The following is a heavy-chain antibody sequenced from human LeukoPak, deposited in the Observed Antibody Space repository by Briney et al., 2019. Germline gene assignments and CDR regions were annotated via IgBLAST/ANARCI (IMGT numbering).Heavy chain of an antibody. CDR2: ISNSGSIT. V-gene: IGHV3-23*01. J-gene: IGHJ5*02. CDR1: GFTFSSSA. CDR3: AKGGWLDH. Sequence: GGSLRLSCAASGFTFSSSAMSWVRQAPGNGLEWVSAISNSGSITYHADSVKGRFTISRDNSKNTLCLQMNSLRAEDTAVYYCAKGGWLDHWGQGTLVTVSS.